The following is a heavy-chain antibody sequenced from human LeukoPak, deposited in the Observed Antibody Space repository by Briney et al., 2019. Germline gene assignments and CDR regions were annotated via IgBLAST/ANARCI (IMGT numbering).Heavy chain of an antibody. V-gene: IGHV3-30*18. D-gene: IGHD3-22*01. CDR1: GFTFSSYG. J-gene: IGHJ4*02. Sequence: GGSLRLSCAASGFTFSSYGMHWVRQAPGKGPEWVAVISYDGSNKYYADSVKGRFTISRDNSKNTLYLQMNSLRAEDTAVYYCAKLPVYDSSGYYNFDYWGQGTLVTVSS. CDR2: ISYDGSNK. CDR3: AKLPVYDSSGYYNFDY.